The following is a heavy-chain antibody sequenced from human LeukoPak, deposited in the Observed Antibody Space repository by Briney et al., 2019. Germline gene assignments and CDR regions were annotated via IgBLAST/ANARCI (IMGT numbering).Heavy chain of an antibody. D-gene: IGHD6-19*01. CDR1: GFTFGDYA. J-gene: IGHJ4*02. V-gene: IGHV3-49*04. CDR3: TRVGESGWSPTGQFDY. Sequence: GGSLRLSCTASGFTFGDYAMSWVRQAPGKGLEWVGFIRSKVYGGTTEYAASVKGRFTISRDDSKSIAYLQMNSLKTEDTAVYYCTRVGESGWSPTGQFDYWGQGTLVTVSS. CDR2: IRSKVYGGTT.